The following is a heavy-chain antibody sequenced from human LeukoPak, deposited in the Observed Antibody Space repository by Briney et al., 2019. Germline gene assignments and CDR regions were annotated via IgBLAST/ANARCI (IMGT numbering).Heavy chain of an antibody. CDR2: ISYDGSNK. Sequence: GGSLRLSCAASGFTFSSYAMHWVRQAPGKGLEWVAVISYDGSNKYYADSVKGRFTISRDNSKNTLYLQMNSLRAEDTAVYYCAKFRGTDAFDIWGQGTMVTVSS. CDR3: AKFRGTDAFDI. J-gene: IGHJ3*02. V-gene: IGHV3-30*04. CDR1: GFTFSSYA. D-gene: IGHD1-1*01.